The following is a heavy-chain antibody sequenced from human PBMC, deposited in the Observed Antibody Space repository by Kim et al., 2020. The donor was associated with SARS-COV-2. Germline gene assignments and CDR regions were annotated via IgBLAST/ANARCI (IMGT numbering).Heavy chain of an antibody. Sequence: GGSLRLSCAASGFTFSSYGMHWVRQAPGKGLEWVAVISHDGSNKYYADSVKGRFTISRDNSKNTLYLQMNSLRAEDTAVYYCANGDIGSYYYYGMDVWGQGTTVTVSS. CDR2: ISHDGSNK. CDR3: ANGDIGSYYYYGMDV. V-gene: IGHV3-30*18. CDR1: GFTFSSYG. D-gene: IGHD2-15*01. J-gene: IGHJ6*02.